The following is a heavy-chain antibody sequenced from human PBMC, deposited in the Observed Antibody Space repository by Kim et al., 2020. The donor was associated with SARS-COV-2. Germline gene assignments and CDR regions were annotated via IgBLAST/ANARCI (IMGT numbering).Heavy chain of an antibody. CDR3: ARGRQPLLYRLRVRFDY. Sequence: SETLSLTCAVYGGSFSGYYWSWIRQPPGKGLEWIGEINHSGSTNYNPSLKSRVTISVDTSKNQFSLKLSSVTAADTAMYYCARGRQPLLYRLRVRFDYWGQGTLVTVSS. D-gene: IGHD2-2*02. V-gene: IGHV4-34*01. J-gene: IGHJ4*02. CDR1: GGSFSGYY. CDR2: INHSGST.